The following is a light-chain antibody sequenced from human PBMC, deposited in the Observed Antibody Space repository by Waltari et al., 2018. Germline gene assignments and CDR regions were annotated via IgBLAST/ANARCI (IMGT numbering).Light chain of an antibody. Sequence: ETVMTQSPATLSVSPGERVTLSCRASQNIYTNLAWYQQKPGQAPRVLVYGASTRASGIPVRFSGSGSVTEFTLTISSLQSEDCAVYFCQQYYGWPLTFGGGSKVEVK. CDR2: GAS. J-gene: IGKJ4*01. CDR1: QNIYTN. V-gene: IGKV3D-15*01. CDR3: QQYYGWPLT.